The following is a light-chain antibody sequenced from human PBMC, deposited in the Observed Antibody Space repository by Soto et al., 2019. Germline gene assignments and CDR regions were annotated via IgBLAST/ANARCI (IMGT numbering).Light chain of an antibody. CDR1: QSVSSSF. CDR3: QQYCSSPPWT. V-gene: IGKV3-20*01. CDR2: GAS. Sequence: EIVLTQSPGTLSLSPGERATLSCRASQSVSSSFLAWYQQKPCQAPRLLIYGASSRSTGIQDRFSGSGCGTDFTLIISRLEHEDFAVYYCQQYCSSPPWTFGQGTKVEIK. J-gene: IGKJ1*01.